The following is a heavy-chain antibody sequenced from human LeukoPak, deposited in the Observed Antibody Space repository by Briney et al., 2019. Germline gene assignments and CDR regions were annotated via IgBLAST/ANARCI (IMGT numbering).Heavy chain of an antibody. CDR3: AKTDKLVIECGMDV. V-gene: IGHV3-21*01. Sequence: GGSLRLSCAASGFTFSSYSMNWVRQAPGKGLEWVSSISSSSSYIYYADSVKGRFTISRDNAKNSLFLQMNSLRAEDTAVYYCAKTDKLVIECGMDVWGQGTTVTVSS. J-gene: IGHJ6*02. CDR1: GFTFSSYS. CDR2: ISSSSSYI. D-gene: IGHD2-21*01.